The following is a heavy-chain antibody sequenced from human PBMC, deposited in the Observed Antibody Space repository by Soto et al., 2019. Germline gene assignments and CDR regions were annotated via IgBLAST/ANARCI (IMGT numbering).Heavy chain of an antibody. CDR3: ARTGQHPSNWFDP. CDR1: GGSISSGGYY. V-gene: IGHV4-31*03. CDR2: IYYSGST. J-gene: IGHJ5*02. Sequence: QVQLQESGPGLVKPSQTLSLTCTVSGGSISSGGYYWSWIRQHPGKGLEWIGYIYYSGSTYYNPSLKSRVTTSVDTSKNQCSLKLSSVTAADTAVYYCARTGQHPSNWFDPWGQGTLVTVSS. D-gene: IGHD6-13*01.